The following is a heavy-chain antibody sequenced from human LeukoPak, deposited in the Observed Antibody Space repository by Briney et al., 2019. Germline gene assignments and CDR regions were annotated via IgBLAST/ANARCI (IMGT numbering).Heavy chain of an antibody. CDR1: GSIFTSYW. D-gene: IGHD6-13*01. V-gene: IGHV5-51*01. Sequence: GESRQISGQCSGSIFTSYWIGGVRQLPGKGLEWMGIIYPGDSATRYSPSFQGQVTISADKSISTAYLQWSSLKASDTAMYYCAITTKEAAAGTEAGYWGQGTLVTVSS. CDR3: AITTKEAAAGTEAGY. CDR2: IYPGDSAT. J-gene: IGHJ4*02.